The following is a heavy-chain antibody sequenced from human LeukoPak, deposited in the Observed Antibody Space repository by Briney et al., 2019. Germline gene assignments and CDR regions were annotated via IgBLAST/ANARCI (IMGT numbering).Heavy chain of an antibody. CDR2: ISSSSSYI. V-gene: IGHV3-21*01. Sequence: GGSLRLSCAASGFTFSSYSMNWVRQAPGKGLEWVSSISSSSSYIYYADSVKGRFTISRDNAKNSLYLQMNSLRAEDTAVYYCARDPEDYYDSSGYRGSASGWFDPWGQGTLVTVSS. D-gene: IGHD3-22*01. CDR1: GFTFSSYS. CDR3: ARDPEDYYDSSGYRGSASGWFDP. J-gene: IGHJ5*02.